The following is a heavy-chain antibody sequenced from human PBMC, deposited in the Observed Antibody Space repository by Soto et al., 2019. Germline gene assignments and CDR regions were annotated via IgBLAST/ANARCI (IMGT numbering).Heavy chain of an antibody. J-gene: IGHJ6*02. CDR1: GGSVSSGSYY. V-gene: IGHV4-61*01. CDR2: IYYSGST. CDR3: ARAGLEWLFDRQSYYYYGMDV. Sequence: PSETLSLTCTVSGGSVSSGSYYWSWIRQPPGKGLEWIGYIYYSGSTNYNPSLKSRVTISVDTSKNQFSLKLSSVTAADTAVYYCARAGLEWLFDRQSYYYYGMDVWGQGTTVTVSS. D-gene: IGHD3-3*01.